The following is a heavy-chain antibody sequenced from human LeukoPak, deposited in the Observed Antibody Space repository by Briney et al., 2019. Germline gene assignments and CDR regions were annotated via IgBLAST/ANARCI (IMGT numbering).Heavy chain of an antibody. J-gene: IGHJ6*03. CDR1: GFTFSNYA. Sequence: PGGSLRLSCAASGFTFSNYAMRWVRQAPGKGLEWVSGISGSGDSIYYADSVKGRFTISRDNSKNTLYLQMNSLRAEDTAVYYCARVGTAMAHGYYMDVWGKGTTVTISS. V-gene: IGHV3-23*01. CDR2: ISGSGDSI. D-gene: IGHD5-18*01. CDR3: ARVGTAMAHGYYMDV.